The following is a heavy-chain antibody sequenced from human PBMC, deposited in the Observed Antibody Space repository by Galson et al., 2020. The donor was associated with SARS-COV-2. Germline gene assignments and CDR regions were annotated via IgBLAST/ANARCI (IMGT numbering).Heavy chain of an antibody. V-gene: IGHV3-7*01. Sequence: PGGSLRLSCSASGFRFSRNWMSWVRQAPGKGLQWVANIKQDGSDRYYVDSVKGRFTISSDYAENSVYLQMNHLRDDDTAVYYCARDEDGYNDFWGQGTLVAVSS. CDR3: ARDEDGYNDF. J-gene: IGHJ4*02. CDR2: IKQDGSDR. CDR1: GFRFSRNW. D-gene: IGHD5-12*01.